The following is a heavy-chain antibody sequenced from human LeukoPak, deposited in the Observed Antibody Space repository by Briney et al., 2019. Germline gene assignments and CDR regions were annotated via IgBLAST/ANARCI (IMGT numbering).Heavy chain of an antibody. CDR3: ARGLDVVAVAGLYYFDY. Sequence: KSSETLSLTCAVYGGSFSGYYWSWIRQPPGKGLEWIGEINHSGSTNYNPSLKSRVTIPVDTSKNQFSLKLSSVTAADTAVYYCARGLDVVAVAGLYYFDYWGQGTLVTVSS. J-gene: IGHJ4*02. CDR2: INHSGST. CDR1: GGSFSGYY. V-gene: IGHV4-34*01. D-gene: IGHD6-19*01.